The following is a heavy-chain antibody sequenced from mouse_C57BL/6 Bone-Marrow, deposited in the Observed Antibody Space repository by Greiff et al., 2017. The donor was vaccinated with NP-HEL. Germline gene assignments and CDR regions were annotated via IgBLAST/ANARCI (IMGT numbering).Heavy chain of an antibody. J-gene: IGHJ2*01. Sequence: VQLQQSGPELVKPGASVKISCKASGYTFTDYYMNWVKQSHGKSLEWIGDINPNNGGTSYNQKFKGKATLPGDKSSSTAYMELRSLTFEDSAVYYCAREEIDGDLYYFYYWGQGTTLTVSS. V-gene: IGHV1-26*01. D-gene: IGHD2-13*01. CDR2: INPNNGGT. CDR3: AREEIDGDLYYFYY. CDR1: GYTFTDYY.